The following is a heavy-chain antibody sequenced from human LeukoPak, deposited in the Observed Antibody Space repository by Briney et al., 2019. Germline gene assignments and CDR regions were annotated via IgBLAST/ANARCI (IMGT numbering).Heavy chain of an antibody. D-gene: IGHD3-22*01. CDR3: AKDPRFYDSSVYLEYFQH. J-gene: IGHJ1*01. CDR2: IRYDGSNK. V-gene: IGHV3-30*02. CDR1: GFTFSSYG. Sequence: PGGSLRLSCAASGFTFSSYGMHWVRQAPGKGLEWVAFIRYDGSNKYYADSVKGRFTISRDNSKNTLYLQMNSLRAEDTAVYYCAKDPRFYDSSVYLEYFQHWGQGTLVTVSS.